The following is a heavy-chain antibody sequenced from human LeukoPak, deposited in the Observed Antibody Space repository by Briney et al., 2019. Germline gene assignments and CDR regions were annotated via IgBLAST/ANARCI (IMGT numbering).Heavy chain of an antibody. CDR2: MNPNSGNT. J-gene: IGHJ4*02. Sequence: ASVKVSCKASGYTFTSYDINWVRQAPGQGLEWMGWMNPNSGNTGYAQKFQGRVSMTEDTSMNTAYMELRSLRLEDTAVYYCTRVSSSGWSGPGYWGQGTLVTVSS. V-gene: IGHV1-8*01. CDR1: GYTFTSYD. D-gene: IGHD6-19*01. CDR3: TRVSSSGWSGPGY.